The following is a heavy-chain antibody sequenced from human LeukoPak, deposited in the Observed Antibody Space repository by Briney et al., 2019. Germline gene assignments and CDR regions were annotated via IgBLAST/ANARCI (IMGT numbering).Heavy chain of an antibody. J-gene: IGHJ4*02. Sequence: PGGSLRLSCAASGFTFSSYGMHWVRQAPGKGLEYVSAISYNGGSSYHADSVKGRFTISRDNSKNTLYLQMSSLRGEDTAVYYCVKAPSSGWFGDYWGQGTLVTVSS. CDR2: ISYNGGSS. V-gene: IGHV3-64D*09. CDR3: VKAPSSGWFGDY. CDR1: GFTFSSYG. D-gene: IGHD6-19*01.